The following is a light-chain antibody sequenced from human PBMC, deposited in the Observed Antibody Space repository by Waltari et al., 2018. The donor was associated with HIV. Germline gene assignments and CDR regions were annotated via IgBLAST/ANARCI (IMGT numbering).Light chain of an antibody. CDR1: QRVSNM. CDR3: QQYNKWPWT. J-gene: IGKJ1*01. CDR2: GAS. V-gene: IGKV3-15*01. Sequence: EIVMTQSPATLSVSPGARATLSCRAGQRVSNMLAWFQQRPGQAPRLLLSGASTRATDVSARFSGSGSGTEFTLTISSLQSEDFAIYYCQQYNKWPWTFGQGTKVEIK.